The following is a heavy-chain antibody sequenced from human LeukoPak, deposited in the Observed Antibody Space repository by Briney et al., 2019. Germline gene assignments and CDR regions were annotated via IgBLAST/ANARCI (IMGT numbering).Heavy chain of an antibody. J-gene: IGHJ6*02. Sequence: SETLSLTCAVYGGSLSGYYWGWIRQPPRKGLDWIGAINHMGNTKYNPSLKNRVTISVDPSQNQFSLKLSSVTAAETAVYYCAIKTRQYYYYGMDVWGQGTTVTVSS. CDR2: INHMGNT. V-gene: IGHV4-34*01. CDR1: GGSLSGYY. CDR3: AIKTRQYYYYGMDV. D-gene: IGHD4-11*01.